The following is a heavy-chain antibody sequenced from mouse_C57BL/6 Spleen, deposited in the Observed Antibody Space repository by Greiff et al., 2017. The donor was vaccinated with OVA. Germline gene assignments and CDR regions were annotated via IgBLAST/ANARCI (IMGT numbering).Heavy chain of an antibody. CDR3: ARLGGSFAY. CDR2: IRNKANGYTP. V-gene: IGHV7-3*01. CDR1: GFTFTDYY. J-gene: IGHJ3*01. Sequence: EVKLMESGGGLVQPGGSLSLSCAASGFTFTDYYMSWVRQPPGKALEWLGFIRNKANGYTPEYSASVKGRFTISRDNSQSILYLQMNALRAEDSATYYCARLGGSFAYWGQGTLVTVSA.